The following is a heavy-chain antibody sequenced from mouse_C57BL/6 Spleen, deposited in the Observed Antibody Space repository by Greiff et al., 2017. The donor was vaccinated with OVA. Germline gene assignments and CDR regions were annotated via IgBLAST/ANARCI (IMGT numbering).Heavy chain of an antibody. Sequence: QVQLKESGPGLVAPSQSLSIPCTVSGFSLTSYAISWVRQPPGKGLEWLGVICTGGGTNYYYALKSRLSISKDNSKSKVFIKMNSLQTDDTARYYCARNYHYYGRSVDYWGQGTTLTVSS. V-gene: IGHV2-9-1*01. CDR2: ICTGGGT. CDR1: GFSLTSYA. CDR3: ARNYHYYGRSVDY. J-gene: IGHJ2*01. D-gene: IGHD1-1*01.